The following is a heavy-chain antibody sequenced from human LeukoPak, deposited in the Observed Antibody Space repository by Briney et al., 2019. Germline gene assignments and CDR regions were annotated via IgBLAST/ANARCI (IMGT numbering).Heavy chain of an antibody. CDR1: EFTFSSYW. V-gene: IGHV3-7*01. Sequence: GGSLRLSCAASEFTFSSYWMSWVRQAPGKGLEWVASIKQGGSEKYYVDSVRGRVTISRDNAKNSLYLQMNSLRAEDTAVYYCARVFGAGYSDYWGQGTLVTVSS. CDR2: IKQGGSEK. J-gene: IGHJ4*02. D-gene: IGHD4/OR15-4a*01. CDR3: ARVFGAGYSDY.